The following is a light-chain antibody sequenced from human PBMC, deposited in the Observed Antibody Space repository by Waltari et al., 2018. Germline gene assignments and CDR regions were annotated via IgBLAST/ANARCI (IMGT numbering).Light chain of an antibody. CDR2: HAS. V-gene: IGKV3-20*01. CDR3: QKYESLPAT. J-gene: IGKJ1*01. Sequence: EIVLTQSPGTLSLSPGERANLSCRASQSIGIYLAWYQQKPGQAPRLLMYHASSRATGIPDRFSGSGSGTDFSLTISRLEPEDFAVYYCQKYESLPATFGQGTKVEIK. CDR1: QSIGIY.